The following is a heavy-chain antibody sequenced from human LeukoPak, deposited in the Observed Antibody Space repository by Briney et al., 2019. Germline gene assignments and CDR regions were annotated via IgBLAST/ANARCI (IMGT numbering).Heavy chain of an antibody. V-gene: IGHV3-23*01. Sequence: PSETLSLTCTVSGVSISSYYWSWIRQPPGKGLEWVSAISGSGGSTYYADSVKGRFTISRDNSKNTLYLQMNSLRAEDTAVYYCAKGGRTDYWGQGTLVTVSS. CDR3: AKGGRTDY. CDR1: GVSISSYY. J-gene: IGHJ4*02. CDR2: ISGSGGST. D-gene: IGHD2-15*01.